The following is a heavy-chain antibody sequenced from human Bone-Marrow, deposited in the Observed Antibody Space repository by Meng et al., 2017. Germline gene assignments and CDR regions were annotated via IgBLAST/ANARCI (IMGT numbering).Heavy chain of an antibody. D-gene: IGHD3-9*01. Sequence: GESLKISCTASGFTFNDYFMTWLRQAPGKGLEWVAYISSSGSTKYYVDSVKGRFTISRDSAKNSLYLQMDTLRGEDTAVYYCASGVLNGSESFDIWGQGTMVTVSS. CDR2: ISSSGSTK. CDR3: ASGVLNGSESFDI. CDR1: GFTFNDYF. V-gene: IGHV3-11*04. J-gene: IGHJ3*02.